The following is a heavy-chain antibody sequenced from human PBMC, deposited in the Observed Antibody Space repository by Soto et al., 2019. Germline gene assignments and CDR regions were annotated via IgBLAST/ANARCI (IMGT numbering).Heavy chain of an antibody. D-gene: IGHD3-9*01. V-gene: IGHV3-23*01. Sequence: EVRLLESGGGLVQPGGPLRLSCAASGFTFSSYAMSWVRQAPGKGLEWVSTIIGSGGSANYADSVKGRFTISRDSSKNTLYLQMNSLRADDTAVYYYARHILITILGYFYATDVWGQGTTVTVSS. J-gene: IGHJ6*01. CDR3: ARHILITILGYFYATDV. CDR1: GFTFSSYA. CDR2: IIGSGGSA.